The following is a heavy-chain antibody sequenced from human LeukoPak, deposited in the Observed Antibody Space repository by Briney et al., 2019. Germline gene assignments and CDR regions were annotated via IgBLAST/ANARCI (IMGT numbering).Heavy chain of an antibody. CDR2: IHYSGST. D-gene: IGHD2-15*01. V-gene: IGHV4-59*08. CDR3: ASLEGYCSGGSCYSGY. J-gene: IGHJ4*02. CDR1: GGSISSYY. Sequence: SETLSLTCTVSGGSISSYYWSWIRQPPGKGLEWIGYIHYSGSTNYNPSLKSRVTISVDTSKNQFSLKLSSVTAADTAVYYCASLEGYCSGGSCYSGYWGQGTLVTVSS.